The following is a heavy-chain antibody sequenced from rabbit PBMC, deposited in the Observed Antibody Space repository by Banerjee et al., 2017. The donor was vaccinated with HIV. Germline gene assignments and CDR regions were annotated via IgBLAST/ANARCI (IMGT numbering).Heavy chain of an antibody. CDR2: IYTSSGYT. CDR1: GFSFSSSYY. J-gene: IGHJ4*01. V-gene: IGHV1S40*01. Sequence: QSLEESGGDLVKPGASLTLTCTASGFSFSSSYYMCWVRQAPGKGLELIACIYTSSGYTYYASWVNGRFTISKASSTTVTLQLNSLTAADTATYFCVRETETYADYAGYGYYFNLWGPGTLVTV. D-gene: IGHD6-1*01. CDR3: VRETETYADYAGYGYYFNL.